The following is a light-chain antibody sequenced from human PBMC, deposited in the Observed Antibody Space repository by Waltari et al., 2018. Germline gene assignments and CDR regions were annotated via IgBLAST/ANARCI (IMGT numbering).Light chain of an antibody. CDR2: GAT. CDR1: QTVETF. Sequence: DIQLTQYPTSLSASVGDRGSITCRASQTVETFLNWYQQRPGKAPKVLIYGATTLQNGVPSRFSGSGSGTHFTLTISSLQPDDFATYFCQQSHTMLYTFGPGTKLEIK. J-gene: IGKJ2*01. V-gene: IGKV1-39*01. CDR3: QQSHTMLYT.